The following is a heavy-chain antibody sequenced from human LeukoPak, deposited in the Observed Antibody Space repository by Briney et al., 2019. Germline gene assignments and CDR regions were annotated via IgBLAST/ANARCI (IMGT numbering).Heavy chain of an antibody. V-gene: IGHV4-59*12. CDR2: IYYSGST. J-gene: IGHJ4*02. CDR3: ARVGNGLVGFDY. D-gene: IGHD1-1*01. Sequence: SETLSLTCTVSGGSISSYYWSWIRQPPGKGLEWIGYIYYSGSTYYNPSLKSRVTISVDTSKNQFSLKLSSVTAADTAVYYCARVGNGLVGFDYWGQGTLVTVSS. CDR1: GGSISSYY.